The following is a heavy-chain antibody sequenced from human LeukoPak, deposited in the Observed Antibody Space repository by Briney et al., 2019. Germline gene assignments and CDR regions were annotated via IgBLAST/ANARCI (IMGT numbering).Heavy chain of an antibody. J-gene: IGHJ3*01. V-gene: IGHV1-46*01. CDR3: ARNVGSGFDV. CDR1: GYTFTNYY. Sequence: ASVKVSCKATGYTFTNYYIHWVRQAPGQGLEWMGMINPSGGTTSYAQRFQGRVTMTRDTSTSTVYMELSSLRSEDTDVYYCARNVGSGFDVWGQGTMVTVSS. CDR2: INPSGGTT. D-gene: IGHD1-26*01.